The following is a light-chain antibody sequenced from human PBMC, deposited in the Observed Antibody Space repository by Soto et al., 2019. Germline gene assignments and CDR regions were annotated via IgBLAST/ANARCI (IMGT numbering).Light chain of an antibody. CDR1: QDAHKY. CDR3: QQYGDLPFT. J-gene: IGKJ3*01. V-gene: IGKV1-33*01. Sequence: DIQMTQSPPSLSASVGSRVTITCQASQDAHKYLNWYHQRPGKAPKLLIYDVSKLETGVPPRFSGGGSGTDYTFTISSLQPEDVGTYYCQQYGDLPFTFGPGTKVDLK. CDR2: DVS.